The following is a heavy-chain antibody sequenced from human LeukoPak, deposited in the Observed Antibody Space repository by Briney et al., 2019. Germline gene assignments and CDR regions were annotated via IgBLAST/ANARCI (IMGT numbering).Heavy chain of an antibody. CDR2: ISPNGVIT. V-gene: IGHV3-23*01. Sequence: PGGSLRLSCAASGFTFSSYAMHWVRQAPGRGREWVSGISPNGVITYYADSVEGRFTISRDNSKGTVSLQMNSLRPEDTAVYYCAKDDAWLQYGDWGRGTLVTVSS. J-gene: IGHJ4*02. CDR3: AKDDAWLQYGD. CDR1: GFTFSSYA. D-gene: IGHD5-24*01.